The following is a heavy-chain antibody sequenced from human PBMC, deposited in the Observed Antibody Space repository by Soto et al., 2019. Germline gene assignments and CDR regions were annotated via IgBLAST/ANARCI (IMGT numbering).Heavy chain of an antibody. V-gene: IGHV2-5*02. CDR2: IYWDDDK. J-gene: IGHJ4*02. Sequence: QITLKESGPTLVRPAQTLTLTCGFSGFSLSSYGMGVAWIRQPPGKALEWLALIYWDDDKRYSPSLKDKLAISKDTSSNQAVLTITNMDPEDTATYFCAHAGDFDLLTFDHWGPGTLVTVSS. CDR3: AHAGDFDLLTFDH. CDR1: GFSLSSYGMG. D-gene: IGHD2-15*01.